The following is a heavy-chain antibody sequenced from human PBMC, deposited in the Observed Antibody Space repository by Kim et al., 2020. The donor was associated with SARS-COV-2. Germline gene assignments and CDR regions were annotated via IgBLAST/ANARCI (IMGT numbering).Heavy chain of an antibody. J-gene: IGHJ4*02. CDR1: GFTFSSYG. CDR2: IWYDGSNK. D-gene: IGHD3-3*01. V-gene: IGHV3-33*01. CDR3: ARSMTVVWIFGVAPDY. Sequence: GGSLRLSCAASGFTFSSYGMHWVRQAPGKGLEWVAVIWYDGSNKYYADSVKGRFTISRDNSKNTLYLQMNSLRAEDTAVYYCARSMTVVWIFGVAPDYWGQGTLVTVSS.